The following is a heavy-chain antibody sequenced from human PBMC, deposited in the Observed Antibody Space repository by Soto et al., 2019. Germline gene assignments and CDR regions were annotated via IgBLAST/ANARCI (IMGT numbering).Heavy chain of an antibody. CDR1: GFSLSTSGVG. CDR3: AHVDTAMVGPKYYFDY. CDR2: IYWDDDK. D-gene: IGHD5-18*01. Sequence: SGPTLVNPTQTLTLTCTFSGFSLSTSGVGVGWIRQPPGKALEWLALIYWDDDKRYSPSLKSRLTITKDTSKNQVVLTMTNMDPVDTATYYCAHVDTAMVGPKYYFDYWGQGTLVTVSS. J-gene: IGHJ4*02. V-gene: IGHV2-5*02.